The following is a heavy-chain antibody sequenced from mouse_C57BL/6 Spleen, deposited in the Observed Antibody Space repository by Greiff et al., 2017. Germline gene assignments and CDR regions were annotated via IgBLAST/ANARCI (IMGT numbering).Heavy chain of an antibody. D-gene: IGHD2-2*01. CDR3: ARTTMVTTRYFDV. CDR1: GYAFTNYL. CDR2: INPGSGGT. V-gene: IGHV1-54*01. Sequence: QVQLQQSGAELVRPGTSVKVSCKASGYAFTNYLIEWVKQRPGQGLEWIGVINPGSGGTNYNEKFKGKATLTADKSSSTAYMQLSSLTSEDSAVYFCARTTMVTTRYFDVWGTGTTVSVSS. J-gene: IGHJ1*03.